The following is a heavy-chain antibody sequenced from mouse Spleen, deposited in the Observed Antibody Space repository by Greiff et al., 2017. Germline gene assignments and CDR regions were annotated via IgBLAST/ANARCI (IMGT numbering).Heavy chain of an antibody. D-gene: IGHD2-13*01. CDR2: IYPGSGST. J-gene: IGHJ4*01. CDR3: ARSPSYYGDYVEGAMDY. CDR1: GYTFTSYW. V-gene: IGHV1-55*01. Sequence: VQLQQPGAELVKPGASVKMSCKASGYTFTSYWITWVKQRPGQGLEWIGDIYPGSGSTNYNEKFKSKATLTVDTSSSTAYMQLSSLTSEDSAVYYCARSPSYYGDYVEGAMDYWGQGTSVTVSS.